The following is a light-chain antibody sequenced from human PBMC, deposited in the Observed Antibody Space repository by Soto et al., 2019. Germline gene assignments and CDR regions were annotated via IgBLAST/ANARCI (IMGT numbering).Light chain of an antibody. CDR1: QSISSW. Sequence: DIQMTQSPSTLSASVGDRVTITCRASQSISSWLAWYQQKPGKATKLLTYDASSLESGVPSRFIGSGSGTEFTLTISSLQPDDFANYHCQQYESYYPLTFGGGTKVDIK. J-gene: IGKJ4*01. CDR3: QQYESYYPLT. CDR2: DAS. V-gene: IGKV1-5*01.